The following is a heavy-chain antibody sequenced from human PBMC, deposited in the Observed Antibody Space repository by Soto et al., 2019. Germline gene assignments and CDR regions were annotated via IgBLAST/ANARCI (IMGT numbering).Heavy chain of an antibody. D-gene: IGHD3-22*01. CDR1: ESTSVTMA. Sequence: QVQLVESGEGWFSLGGPLDPPVPASESTSVTMAFTWSPKLPARGLRWVAFTSYDGRNKYYADSVKGRFTISRDNSKNTLYLQMNSVRVEDTAVYYCAKGSSTVVIRPFDYWGQGTLVTVSS. V-gene: IGHV3-30*18. J-gene: IGHJ4*02. CDR2: TSYDGRNK. CDR3: AKGSSTVVIRPFDY.